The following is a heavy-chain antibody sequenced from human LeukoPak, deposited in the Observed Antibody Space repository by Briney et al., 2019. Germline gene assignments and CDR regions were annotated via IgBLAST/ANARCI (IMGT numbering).Heavy chain of an antibody. D-gene: IGHD3-3*01. J-gene: IGHJ6*02. Sequence: SETLSLTCAVYGGSFSGYYWSWIRQPPGKGLEWIGEINHSGSTNYNPSLKSRVTISVDTSKNQFSLKLSSVTAADTAVYYCARLPWDFWSGIDNYYYYYGMDVWGQGTTVTVSS. CDR2: INHSGST. V-gene: IGHV4-34*01. CDR3: ARLPWDFWSGIDNYYYYYGMDV. CDR1: GGSFSGYY.